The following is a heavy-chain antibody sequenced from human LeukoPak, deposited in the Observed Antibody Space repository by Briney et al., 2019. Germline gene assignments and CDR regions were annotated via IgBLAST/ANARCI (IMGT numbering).Heavy chain of an antibody. CDR3: ANRDAVAGTPPFDY. V-gene: IGHV3-30*18. J-gene: IGHJ4*02. D-gene: IGHD6-19*01. Sequence: GGSLRLSCAASGSTFSSYGMHWVRQAPGKGLEWVAVISYDGSNKYYADSVKGRFTISRDTSKNTLYLQMNSLRAEDTAVYYCANRDAVAGTPPFDYWGQGTLVTVSS. CDR1: GSTFSSYG. CDR2: ISYDGSNK.